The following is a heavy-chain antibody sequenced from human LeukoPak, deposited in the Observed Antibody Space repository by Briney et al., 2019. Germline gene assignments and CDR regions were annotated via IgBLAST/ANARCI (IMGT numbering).Heavy chain of an antibody. CDR3: ARGSPLHYSSGDFDY. D-gene: IGHD6-19*01. V-gene: IGHV1-69*05. CDR1: GGTFSSYA. Sequence: ASVKVSCKASGGTFSSYAISWVRQAPGQGLEWMGGIIPIFGTANYAQKFQGRVTMTRNTSISTAYMELSSLRSEDTAVYYCARGSPLHYSSGDFDYWGQGTLVTVSS. J-gene: IGHJ4*02. CDR2: IIPIFGTA.